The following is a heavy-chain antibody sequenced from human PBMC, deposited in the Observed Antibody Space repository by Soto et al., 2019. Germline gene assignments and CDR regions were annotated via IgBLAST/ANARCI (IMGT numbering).Heavy chain of an antibody. CDR3: ARGEDYRGNSGDY. D-gene: IGHD4-17*01. CDR1: GGSFSGYY. V-gene: IGHV4-34*01. J-gene: IGHJ4*02. Sequence: SETLSLTCAVYGGSFSGYYWSWIRQPPGKGLEWIGEINHSGSTNYNPSLKSRVTISVDTSKNQFSLKLSSVTAADTAVYYCARGEDYRGNSGDYWGQGTLVTVS. CDR2: INHSGST.